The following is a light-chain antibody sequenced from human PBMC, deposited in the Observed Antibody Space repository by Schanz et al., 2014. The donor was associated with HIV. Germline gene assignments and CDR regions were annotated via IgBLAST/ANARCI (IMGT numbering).Light chain of an antibody. Sequence: QSALTQPASVSGSPGQSITISCAGTSGDIGTFAAVSWYQQHPDRAPRLLIYDVTTRPWGISSRFSGSKSANTASLTISGLQAEDEAYYYCSSYRGTDTVVFGGGTKLTVL. J-gene: IGLJ2*01. CDR2: DVT. CDR3: SSYRGTDTVV. V-gene: IGLV2-14*03. CDR1: SGDIGTFAA.